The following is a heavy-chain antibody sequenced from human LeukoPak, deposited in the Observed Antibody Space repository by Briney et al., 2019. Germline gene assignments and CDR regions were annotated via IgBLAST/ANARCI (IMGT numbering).Heavy chain of an antibody. Sequence: GGSLRLSCAASGFTFSNYAMHWVRQAPGKGLEWVAVIWDDGSNKYYAESVKGRFTISRDISKNMLYLQMNSLRVEDTAVYYCAKERGGQDWDFDLWGRGTLVTVSS. J-gene: IGHJ2*01. V-gene: IGHV3-33*06. CDR3: AKERGGQDWDFDL. D-gene: IGHD3-10*01. CDR2: IWDDGSNK. CDR1: GFTFSNYA.